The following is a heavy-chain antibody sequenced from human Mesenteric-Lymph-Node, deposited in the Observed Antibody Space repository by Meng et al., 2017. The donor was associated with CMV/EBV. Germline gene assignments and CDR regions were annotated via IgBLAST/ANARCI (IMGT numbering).Heavy chain of an antibody. V-gene: IGHV3-33*01. CDR2: IWYDGSNK. J-gene: IGHJ3*02. CDR3: ARRGYCSSTSCYKIYFSDAFDI. Sequence: GESLKISCAASGFTFSSYGMHWVRQAPGKGLERVAVIWYDGSNKYYADSVKGRFTISRDNSKNTLYLQMNSLRAEDTAVYYCARRGYCSSTSCYKIYFSDAFDIWGQGTMVTVSS. D-gene: IGHD2-2*02. CDR1: GFTFSSYG.